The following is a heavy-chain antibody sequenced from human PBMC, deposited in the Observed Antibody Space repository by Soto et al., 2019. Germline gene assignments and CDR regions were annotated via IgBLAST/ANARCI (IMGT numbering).Heavy chain of an antibody. CDR3: VRAPEQRQIDY. CDR1: GFSLSDYW. V-gene: IGHV3-74*03. Sequence: PGGSLRLSCAASGFSLSDYWMHWVRQVPGKGLLWVSRISVDGRDTTYADSVKGRFTISRDNAKNTLYLQMDSLRAEDTAFYYCVRAPEQRQIDYWGHGSLVTVSS. CDR2: ISVDGRDT. D-gene: IGHD6-19*01. J-gene: IGHJ4*01.